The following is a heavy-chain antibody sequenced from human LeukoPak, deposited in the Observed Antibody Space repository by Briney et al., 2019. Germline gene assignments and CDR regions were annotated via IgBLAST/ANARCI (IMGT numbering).Heavy chain of an antibody. D-gene: IGHD2-15*01. CDR2: IKSKTDGGTT. Sequence: GGSLRLSCAASGFTFINAWMTWVRQDPGKGLAWVGRIKSKTDGGTTDYAAPVKGRFTISRDDSKNTLYLQMNSLKTEDTAVYYCTTGGVVVAATIDCWGQGTLVTVSS. CDR3: TTGGVVVAATIDC. J-gene: IGHJ4*02. CDR1: GFTFINAW. V-gene: IGHV3-15*01.